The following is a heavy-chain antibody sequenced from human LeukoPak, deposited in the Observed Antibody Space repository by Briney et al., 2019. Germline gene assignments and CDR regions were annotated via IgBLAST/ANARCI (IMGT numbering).Heavy chain of an antibody. CDR3: ARDCSGGSCYSGFDY. D-gene: IGHD2-15*01. CDR1: GGTFISYA. Sequence: ASVKVSCKASGGTFISYAISWVRQAPGQGLEWMGGIIPIFGTANYAQKFQGRVPITTDESTRTPYIALSSLRSEDTAVYYCARDCSGGSCYSGFDYWGEGTLVTVSS. J-gene: IGHJ4*02. CDR2: IIPIFGTA. V-gene: IGHV1-69*05.